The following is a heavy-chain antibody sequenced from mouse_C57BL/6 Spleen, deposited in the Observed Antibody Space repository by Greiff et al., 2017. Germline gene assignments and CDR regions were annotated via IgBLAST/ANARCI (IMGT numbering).Heavy chain of an antibody. CDR3: ARLREDWFAY. CDR2: ISDGGSYT. J-gene: IGHJ3*01. D-gene: IGHD1-1*01. V-gene: IGHV5-4*01. CDR1: GFTFSSYA. Sequence: EVHLVESGGGLVKPGGSLKLSCAASGFTFSSYAMSWVRQTPEKRLEWVATISDGGSYTYYPDNVKGRFTISRDNAKNNLYLQMSHLKSEDTAMYYCARLREDWFAYWGQGTLVTVSA.